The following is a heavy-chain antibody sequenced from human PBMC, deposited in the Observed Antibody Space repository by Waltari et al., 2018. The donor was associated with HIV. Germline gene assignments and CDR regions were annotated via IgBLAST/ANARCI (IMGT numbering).Heavy chain of an antibody. CDR2: INAGDGNT. V-gene: IGHV1-3*01. Sequence: QVHLVQSGAEVKKPGASVNLSCKASGYTFANYVIHWVRQAPGQRLEWMGWINAGDGNTRYSQNFKGRVTITRDTSAGTAYMELSSLRFADTAVYYCARDLGYYPNDALEIWGRGTMVTVSS. CDR1: GYTFANYV. D-gene: IGHD3-22*01. CDR3: ARDLGYYPNDALEI. J-gene: IGHJ3*02.